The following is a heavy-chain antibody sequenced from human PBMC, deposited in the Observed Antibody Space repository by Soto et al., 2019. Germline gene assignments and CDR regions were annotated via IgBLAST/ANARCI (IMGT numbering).Heavy chain of an antibody. V-gene: IGHV1-8*01. CDR3: AREENCSGGACYSEYFHR. D-gene: IGHD2-15*01. CDR2: MNPNSGNT. CDR1: GYTFTSYD. J-gene: IGHJ1*01. Sequence: ASVTVSCKASGYTFTSYDINWVRQATGQGLEWMGWMNPNSGNTGYAQKFQGRVTMTRNTSISTAYMELSSLRSEDTAVYYCAREENCSGGACYSEYFHRWGQGTLVTVSS.